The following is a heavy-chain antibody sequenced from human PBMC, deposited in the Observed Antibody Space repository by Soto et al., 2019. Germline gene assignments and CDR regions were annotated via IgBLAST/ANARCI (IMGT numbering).Heavy chain of an antibody. V-gene: IGHV1-69*01. CDR1: GGTFSSYA. D-gene: IGHD1-26*01. J-gene: IGHJ5*02. CDR2: IIPIFGTA. CDR3: ASCVPIVGATNGWFDP. Sequence: QVQLVQSGAEVKKPGSSVKVSCKASGGTFSSYAISWVRQAPGQGLEWMGGIIPIFGTANYAQKFQGRVTITADESTSTAYMELSSLRSEDKAVDYCASCVPIVGATNGWFDPWGKGPLVTVSS.